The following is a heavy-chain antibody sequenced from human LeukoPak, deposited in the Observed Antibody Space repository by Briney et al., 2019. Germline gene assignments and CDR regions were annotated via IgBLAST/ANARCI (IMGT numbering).Heavy chain of an antibody. CDR1: GFTFSSYG. Sequence: GGSLRLSCAASGFTFSSYGMHWVREAPGKGMEWVAVIWYDGSNKYYADSVKGRFTISRDNSKNTLYLQMNSLRAEDTAVYYCARSGGYSGYDFQYYFDYWGQGTLVTVSS. J-gene: IGHJ4*02. D-gene: IGHD5-12*01. CDR2: IWYDGSNK. V-gene: IGHV3-33*01. CDR3: ARSGGYSGYDFQYYFDY.